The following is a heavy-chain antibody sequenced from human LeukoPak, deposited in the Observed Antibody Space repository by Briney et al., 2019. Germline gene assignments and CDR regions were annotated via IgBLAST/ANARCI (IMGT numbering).Heavy chain of an antibody. CDR1: GFPFSDYA. V-gene: IGHV3-23*01. D-gene: IGHD6-13*01. Sequence: GSLRLSCTASGFPFSDYAMNWVRQAPGKGLEWVSSITITGSSPSYADSVKGRFTVSRDNSKNTLYLQMNSLRAEDTAVYFCAKSSSSWSYYFNYWGQGTLVTVSS. J-gene: IGHJ4*02. CDR2: ITITGSSP. CDR3: AKSSSSWSYYFNY.